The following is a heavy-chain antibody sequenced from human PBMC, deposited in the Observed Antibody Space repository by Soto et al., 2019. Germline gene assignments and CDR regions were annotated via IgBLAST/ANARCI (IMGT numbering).Heavy chain of an antibody. CDR1: GGSLSCFP. Sequence: HVQLQESGPGQVKPSETLSLTCSVSGGSLSCFPWIWIRQPPGKGLEWVGYIDHTGISNYNPSLKSRLTISLDMSRNQISLKLTSVTAADTALYYCAGVFSEFGSNGAFDYWGLGTLVPSAS. J-gene: IGHJ4*01. CDR3: AGVFSEFGSNGAFDY. V-gene: IGHV4-59*01. D-gene: IGHD4-4*01. CDR2: IDHTGIS.